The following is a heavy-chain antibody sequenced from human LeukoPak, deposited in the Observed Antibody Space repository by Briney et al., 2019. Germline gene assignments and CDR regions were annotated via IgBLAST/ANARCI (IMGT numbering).Heavy chain of an antibody. J-gene: IGHJ3*02. CDR1: GGSISSSSYY. CDR2: IYYSGST. Sequence: SETLPLTCTVSGGSISSSSYYWGWIRQPPGKGLEWIGSIYYSGSTYYNPSLKSRVTIAVDTSKNQFSLKLSSVTAADTAVYYCARDSGIAAPRAFDIWGQGTMVTVSS. D-gene: IGHD6-13*01. CDR3: ARDSGIAAPRAFDI. V-gene: IGHV4-39*07.